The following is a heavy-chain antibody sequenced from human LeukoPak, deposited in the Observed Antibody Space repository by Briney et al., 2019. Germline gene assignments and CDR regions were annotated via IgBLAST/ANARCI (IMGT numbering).Heavy chain of an antibody. V-gene: IGHV3-30*18. CDR2: ISYDGSNK. D-gene: IGHD3-22*01. CDR3: AKGGENYYDRSGPSIHDY. Sequence: PGGSLRLSCAASGFTFSSYGMHWVRQAPGKGLEWVAVISYDGSNKYYADSVKGRFTISRDNSKNTLYLQMNSLRAEDTAVYYCAKGGENYYDRSGPSIHDYWGQGTLVTVSS. J-gene: IGHJ4*02. CDR1: GFTFSSYG.